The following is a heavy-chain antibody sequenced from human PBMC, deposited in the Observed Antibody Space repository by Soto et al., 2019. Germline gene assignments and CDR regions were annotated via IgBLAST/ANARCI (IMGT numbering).Heavy chain of an antibody. CDR2: IIPIFGTA. CDR1: GGTFSSYA. D-gene: IGHD6-6*01. V-gene: IGHV1-69*06. Sequence: QVQLVQSGAEVKKPGSSVKVSCKASGGTFSSYAISWVRQAPGQGLEWMGGIIPIFGTANYAQKFQGRVTITADKSTSTAYMELSSLRSEDTAVYYCARGSQYSSSSRDHYGMDVWGQGTTVTVSS. CDR3: ARGSQYSSSSRDHYGMDV. J-gene: IGHJ6*02.